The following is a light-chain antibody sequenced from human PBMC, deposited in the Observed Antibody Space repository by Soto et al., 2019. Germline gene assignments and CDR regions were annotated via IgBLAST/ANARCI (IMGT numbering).Light chain of an antibody. CDR2: QGY. J-gene: IGLJ1*01. Sequence: QSVLTEPASVSVSPGQSITISCTGTSSDVGKYNLVSWYQQHPGKAPKVMILQGYKRPSGVSNRFSGSKFGNTASLTISGLQAEDEAEYYCCAYAATYTYVFGTGTKVTVL. V-gene: IGLV2-23*01. CDR1: SSDVGKYNL. CDR3: CAYAATYTYV.